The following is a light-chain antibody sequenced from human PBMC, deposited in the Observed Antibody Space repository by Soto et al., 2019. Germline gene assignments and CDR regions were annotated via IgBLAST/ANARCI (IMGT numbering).Light chain of an antibody. CDR3: SSYSGTNSNVI. CDR2: EVT. J-gene: IGLJ2*01. CDR1: YSDIGDYNY. Sequence: QSALTQPPSASGSPGQSVTISCAGTYSDIGDYNYVSWYQQHPGKVPKLIIYEVTQRPSGVPDRFSGSKSGYTASLTVSDLQPADEAVYYCSSYSGTNSNVIIGGGTKLTVL. V-gene: IGLV2-8*01.